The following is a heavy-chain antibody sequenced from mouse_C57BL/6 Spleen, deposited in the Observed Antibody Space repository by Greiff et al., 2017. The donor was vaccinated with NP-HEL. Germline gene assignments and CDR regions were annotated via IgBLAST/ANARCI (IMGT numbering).Heavy chain of an antibody. CDR2: IYPRDGST. V-gene: IGHV1-78*01. D-gene: IGHD2-2*01. CDR1: GYTFTDHT. CDR3: AREDGYDPYYFDY. J-gene: IGHJ2*01. Sequence: VKLQESDAELVKPGASVKISCKASGYTFTDHTIHWMKQRPEQGLEWIGYIYPRDGSTKYNEKFKGKATLTVDKSSSTAYMQLNSLTSEDSAVYFCAREDGYDPYYFDYWGQGTTLTVSS.